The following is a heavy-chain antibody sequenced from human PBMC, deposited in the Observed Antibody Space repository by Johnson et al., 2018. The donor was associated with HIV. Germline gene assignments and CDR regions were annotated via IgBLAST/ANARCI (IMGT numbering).Heavy chain of an antibody. D-gene: IGHD3-22*01. CDR1: GFTFSSYR. CDR3: ARRDTYYYDSTPGAFDI. V-gene: IGHV3-7*05. Sequence: VQLVESGGGLVQPGGSLRLSCAASGFTFSSYRMSWVRQAPGKGLEWVANIKQDGSEKYYVDSVKGRFTISRDNAKNSLYLQMNSLRAEDTAVYYCARRDTYYYDSTPGAFDIWGQGTMVTVSS. J-gene: IGHJ3*02. CDR2: IKQDGSEK.